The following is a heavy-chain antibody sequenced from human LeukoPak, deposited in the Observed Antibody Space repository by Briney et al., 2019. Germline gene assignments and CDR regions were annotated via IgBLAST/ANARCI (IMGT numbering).Heavy chain of an antibody. J-gene: IGHJ1*01. CDR3: AKDTAAAGIGYFQH. Sequence: PGRSLRLSCAASGFTFSSYGMHWVRQAPGKGLEWEAVISYDGSNKYYADSVKDRFIISRDNSKNTLYLQMNSLRAEDTAVYYCAKDTAAAGIGYFQHWGQGTLVTVSS. V-gene: IGHV3-30*18. CDR1: GFTFSSYG. D-gene: IGHD6-13*01. CDR2: ISYDGSNK.